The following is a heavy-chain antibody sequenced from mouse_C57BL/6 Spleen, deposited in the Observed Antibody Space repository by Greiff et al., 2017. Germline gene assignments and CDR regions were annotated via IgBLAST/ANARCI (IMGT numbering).Heavy chain of an antibody. CDR3: TIYFY. D-gene: IGHD2-1*01. CDR2: IRLKSDNYAT. Sequence: EVKVEESGGGLVQPGGSMKLSCVASGFTFSNYWMNWVRQSPEKGLEWVAQIRLKSDNYATHYAESVKGRFTISRDDSKSSVYLQMNNLRAEDTGIYYCTIYFYWGQGTLVTVSA. J-gene: IGHJ3*01. CDR1: GFTFSNYW. V-gene: IGHV6-3*01.